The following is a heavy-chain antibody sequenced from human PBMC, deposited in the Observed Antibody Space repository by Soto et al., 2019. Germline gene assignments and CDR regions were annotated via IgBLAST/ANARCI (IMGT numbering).Heavy chain of an antibody. J-gene: IGHJ6*02. CDR3: ARGGYCSSTSCHRGGMDV. CDR1: GDSVSSNSAA. CDR2: TYYRSKWYN. D-gene: IGHD2-2*01. Sequence: SQTLSLTCAISGDSVSSNSAAWNWIRQSPSRGLEWLGRTYYRSKWYNDYAVSVKSRITINPDTSKNQFSLQLNSVTPEDTAVYYCARGGYCSSTSCHRGGMDVWGQATTVTVSS. V-gene: IGHV6-1*01.